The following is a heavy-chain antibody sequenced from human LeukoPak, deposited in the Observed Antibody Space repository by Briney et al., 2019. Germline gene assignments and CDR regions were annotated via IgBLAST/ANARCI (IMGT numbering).Heavy chain of an antibody. D-gene: IGHD2-15*01. V-gene: IGHV3-33*01. J-gene: IGHJ6*02. CDR2: IWYDGSNK. CDR3: ARDGYCSGGSCYSDYYYGMDV. Sequence: GGALRLSCAASGFTFSSYGMHWVRQAPANGLEGVAVIWYDGSNKDYADSVKGRFTISRDNSKNTLYLQMNSLRAEDTAVYYCARDGYCSGGSCYSDYYYGMDVWGQGTTVTVSS. CDR1: GFTFSSYG.